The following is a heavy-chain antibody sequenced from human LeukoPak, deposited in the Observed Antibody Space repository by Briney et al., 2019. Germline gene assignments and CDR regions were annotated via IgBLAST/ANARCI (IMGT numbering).Heavy chain of an antibody. CDR3: ARSSWDYYGSGSYRDFDY. CDR2: ISGSGGST. Sequence: GGSLRLSCAASGFTFSSYAMSWVRQAPGKGLEWVSAISGSGGSTYYADSVKGRFTISRDNSKNTLYLQMNSLRAEDTAVYYCARSSWDYYGSGSYRDFDYWGQGTLVTVSS. D-gene: IGHD3-10*01. J-gene: IGHJ4*02. V-gene: IGHV3-23*01. CDR1: GFTFSSYA.